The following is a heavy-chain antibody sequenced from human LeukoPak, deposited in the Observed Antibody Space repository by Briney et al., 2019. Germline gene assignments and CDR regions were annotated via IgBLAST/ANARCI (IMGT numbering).Heavy chain of an antibody. Sequence: SETLSLTCAVYGGSFSGYYWSWIRQPPGKGLEWIGEINHSGGTNYNPSLKSRVTISVDTSKNQFSLKLTSVTAADTSVYCCDDGFLWGQGTLVTVSS. J-gene: IGHJ4*02. CDR3: DDGFL. V-gene: IGHV4-34*01. CDR2: INHSGGT. D-gene: IGHD1-1*01. CDR1: GGSFSGYY.